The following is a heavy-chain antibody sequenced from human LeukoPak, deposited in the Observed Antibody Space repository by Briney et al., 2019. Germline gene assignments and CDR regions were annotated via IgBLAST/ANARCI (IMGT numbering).Heavy chain of an antibody. J-gene: IGHJ5*02. CDR3: ARLQVHCGGDCYTRWFDP. D-gene: IGHD2-21*02. V-gene: IGHV4-59*08. CDR1: GGSVSSYY. CDR2: IYYSGST. Sequence: SETLTLTCTVSGGSVSSYYWSWIRQPPGKGLDWIAYIYYSGSTKYNPSLKSRVTISLDRSKNQFSLKLRSVTAADTAVYYCARLQVHCGGDCYTRWFDPWGQGTLVTVSS.